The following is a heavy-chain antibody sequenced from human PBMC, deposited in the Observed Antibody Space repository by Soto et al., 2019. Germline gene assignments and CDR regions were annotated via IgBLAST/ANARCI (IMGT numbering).Heavy chain of an antibody. CDR3: GRDKITGILDY. CDR1: GYTFTSYA. V-gene: IGHV1-3*01. Sequence: SVKVSCKASGYTFTSYAMHWVRQAPGQRLEWMGWINAGNGNTKYSQKFQGRVTITRDTSASTAYMELSSLRSEDPDVYYCGRDKITGILDYGGRGTRVPVSS. CDR2: INAGNGNT. J-gene: IGHJ4*02. D-gene: IGHD1-20*01.